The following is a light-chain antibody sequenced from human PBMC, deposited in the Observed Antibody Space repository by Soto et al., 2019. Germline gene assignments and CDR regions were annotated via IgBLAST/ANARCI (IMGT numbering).Light chain of an antibody. Sequence: EIVLTQSPGTLSLSPGDRATLSCRASQSVTGTYLAWYQHKPGQAPRLLIYGESIRATGIPDRFSGSGSGTDFTLNISRLNPEDFAVYYCQQYGSPLWTFGQGTKVEI. V-gene: IGKV3-20*01. CDR2: GES. J-gene: IGKJ1*01. CDR3: QQYGSPLWT. CDR1: QSVTGTY.